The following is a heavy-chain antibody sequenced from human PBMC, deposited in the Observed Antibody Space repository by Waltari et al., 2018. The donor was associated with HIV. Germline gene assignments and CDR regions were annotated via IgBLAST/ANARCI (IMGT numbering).Heavy chain of an antibody. CDR3: AREGIVAAPFDF. Sequence: VQLVASGGGLVQLGGSWRSSWSASGFFFRVFAIHWVRQAPGKGLEWVAVISRDGSSKYYADSVQGRFTISRDNSKNSLHLHMNSLRPKDTAVYYCAREGIVAAPFDFWGLGTLVTVSS. J-gene: IGHJ4*02. V-gene: IGHV3-30*01. D-gene: IGHD2-15*01. CDR1: GFFFRVFA. CDR2: ISRDGSSK.